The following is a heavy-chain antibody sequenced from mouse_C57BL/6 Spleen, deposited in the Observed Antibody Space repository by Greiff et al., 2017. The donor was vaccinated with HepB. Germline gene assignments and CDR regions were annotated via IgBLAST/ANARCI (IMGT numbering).Heavy chain of an antibody. CDR3: ARRDSPITTVVATAFDY. CDR1: GYTFTSYG. J-gene: IGHJ2*01. Sequence: QVQLQQSGAELARPGASVKLSCKASGYTFTSYGISWVKQRTGQGLEWIGELYPRSGNTYYNEKFKGKATLTADKSSSTAYMERRSLTSEDSAVYFCARRDSPITTVVATAFDYWGQGTTLTVSS. D-gene: IGHD1-1*01. V-gene: IGHV1-81*01. CDR2: LYPRSGNT.